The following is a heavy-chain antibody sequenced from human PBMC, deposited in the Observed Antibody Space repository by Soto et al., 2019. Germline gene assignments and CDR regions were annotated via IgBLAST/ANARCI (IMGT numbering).Heavy chain of an antibody. CDR2: ISSSSSYI. V-gene: IGHV3-21*01. CDR3: ARDMYYYYSSAQGPY. D-gene: IGHD3-22*01. J-gene: IGHJ4*02. Sequence: GGSLRLSCAASGFTFSSYSMNWVRQAPGKGLEWVSSISSSSSYIYYADSVKGRFTISRDNAKNSLYLQMNSLRAEDTAVYSVARDMYYYYSSAQGPYWGQGPLVTVSS. CDR1: GFTFSSYS.